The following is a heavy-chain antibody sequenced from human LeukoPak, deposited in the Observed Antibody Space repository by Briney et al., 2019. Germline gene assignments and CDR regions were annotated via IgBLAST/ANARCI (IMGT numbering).Heavy chain of an antibody. CDR2: MNPNSGNT. CDR1: GYTFTSYD. V-gene: IGHV1-8*01. Sequence: ASVTVSFKASGYTFTSYDINWVRQATGQGLEWMGWMNPNSGNTGYAQKFQGRVTMTRNTSISTAYMELSSLRSEDTAVYYCASWSNWNEDEDAFDIWGQGTMVTVSS. D-gene: IGHD1-1*01. CDR3: ASWSNWNEDEDAFDI. J-gene: IGHJ3*02.